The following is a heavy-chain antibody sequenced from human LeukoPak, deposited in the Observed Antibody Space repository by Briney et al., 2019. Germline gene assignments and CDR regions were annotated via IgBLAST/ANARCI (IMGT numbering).Heavy chain of an antibody. Sequence: GGSLRLSCAASGIPFTTSDMHWVRQAPGKGLEWVAFIRNDGSNTYYADSVKGRFTISRDTAKNTLYLQMNSLRAEDTAVYYCAKDRGAQGKVFDYWGQGTLVTVSS. CDR3: AKDRGAQGKVFDY. CDR1: GIPFTTSD. J-gene: IGHJ4*02. D-gene: IGHD3-10*01. V-gene: IGHV3-30*02. CDR2: IRNDGSNT.